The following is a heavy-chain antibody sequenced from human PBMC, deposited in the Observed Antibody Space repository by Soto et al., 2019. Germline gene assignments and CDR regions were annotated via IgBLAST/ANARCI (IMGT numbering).Heavy chain of an antibody. D-gene: IGHD5-18*01. CDR1: GASISNGNW. CDR2: ISHGMRA. V-gene: IGHV4-4*02. CDR3: TRDGDDGYSLAY. Sequence: QVQLQESGPGLVKPSPTLTLTCAVSGASISNGNWWRGVRQTPGKGLELIGAISHGMRANYNPALRSRVTIDVDKSKHQFSPRLSATAADTAMYSCTRDGDDGYSLAYWGQGTLVTVSS. J-gene: IGHJ4*02.